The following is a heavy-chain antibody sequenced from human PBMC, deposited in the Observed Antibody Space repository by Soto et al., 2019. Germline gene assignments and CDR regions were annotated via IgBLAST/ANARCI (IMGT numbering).Heavy chain of an antibody. J-gene: IGHJ6*02. CDR2: INPSGGST. CDR3: ARVRDGYIAFYYGMDV. D-gene: IGHD5-12*01. CDR1: GYTFTSYY. V-gene: IGHV1-46*01. Sequence: QVQLVQSGAEVKKPGASVKVSCKASGYTFTSYYIHWVRQAPGQGLEWMGIINPSGGSTRYAQKSQGRVTMTGDTSTSTVYMELSSLRSEDTAVYYCARVRDGYIAFYYGMDVLGQGTTVTVSS.